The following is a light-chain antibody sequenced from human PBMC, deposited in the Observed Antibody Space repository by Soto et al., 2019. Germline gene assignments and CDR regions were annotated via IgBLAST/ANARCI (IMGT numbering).Light chain of an antibody. CDR1: QSVSSN. CDR2: GAS. CDR3: QQYNNWPLYT. J-gene: IGKJ2*01. V-gene: IGKV3-15*01. Sequence: EIVMTQSPATLSVSPGERATLSCRASQSVSSNLAWYQQKPGQAPRLLIYGASTRATGIPARFSGSGSGTEFTLTLSRLQSEGFAVYYCQQYNNWPLYTFGQGTKLEIK.